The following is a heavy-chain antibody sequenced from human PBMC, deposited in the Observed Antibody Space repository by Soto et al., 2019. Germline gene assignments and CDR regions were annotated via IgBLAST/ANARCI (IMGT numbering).Heavy chain of an antibody. CDR2: ISYDGSNK. V-gene: IGHV3-30-3*01. J-gene: IGHJ3*02. Sequence: GGSLRLSCAASGFTFSSYAMHWVRQAPGKGLEWVAVISYDGSNKYYADSVKGRFTISRDNSKNTLYLQMNSLRAEDTAVYYCARGQALVLGGAFDIWGQGTMVTVSS. CDR3: ARGQALVLGGAFDI. CDR1: GFTFSSYA. D-gene: IGHD3-16*01.